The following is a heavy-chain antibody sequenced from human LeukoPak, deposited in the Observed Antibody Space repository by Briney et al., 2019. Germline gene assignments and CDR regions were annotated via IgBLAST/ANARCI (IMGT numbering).Heavy chain of an antibody. J-gene: IGHJ4*02. CDR1: GFTFSSYW. Sequence: GGSLRLSCAASGFTFSSYWMHWVRQAPGKGLVWVSRINSDGSSTSYADSVKGRFTISRDNAKNTLYLQMNSLRAEGTAVYYCARDRDYYDSSGYEYYYFDYWGQGTLVTVSS. CDR3: ARDRDYYDSSGYEYYYFDY. V-gene: IGHV3-74*01. CDR2: INSDGSST. D-gene: IGHD3-22*01.